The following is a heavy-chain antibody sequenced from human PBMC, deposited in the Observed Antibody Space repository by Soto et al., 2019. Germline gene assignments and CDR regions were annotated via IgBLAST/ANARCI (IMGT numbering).Heavy chain of an antibody. CDR3: ARNDFWSGYFGYSDY. V-gene: IGHV1-18*01. CDR2: ISAYNGNT. CDR1: GYTFTSYG. J-gene: IGHJ4*02. D-gene: IGHD3-3*01. Sequence: ASVKVSCKASGYTFTSYGISWVRQAPGQGLEWMGWISAYNGNTNYAQKLQGRVTMTTDTSTSTAYMELRSLRSDDTAVYYCARNDFWSGYFGYSDYWGQGTLVTVSS.